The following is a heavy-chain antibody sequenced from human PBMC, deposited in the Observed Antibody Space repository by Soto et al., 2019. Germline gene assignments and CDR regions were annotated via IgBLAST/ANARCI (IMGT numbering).Heavy chain of an antibody. CDR1: GFTFSSYS. CDR3: ARGNHEGNAFDI. J-gene: IGHJ3*02. CDR2: ISSSSSYI. Sequence: ESGGGLVKPGGSLRLSCAASGFTFSSYSMNWVRQAPGKGLEWVSSISSSSSYIYYADSVKGRFTISRDNAKNSLYLQMNSLRAEDTAVYYCARGNHEGNAFDIWGQGTMVTVSS. V-gene: IGHV3-21*01. D-gene: IGHD4-4*01.